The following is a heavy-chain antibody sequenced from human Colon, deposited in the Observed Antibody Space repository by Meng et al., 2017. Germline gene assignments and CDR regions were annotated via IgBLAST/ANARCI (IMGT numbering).Heavy chain of an antibody. CDR3: ARGEWYYDSSGYSIY. J-gene: IGHJ4*02. V-gene: IGHV7-4-1*02. D-gene: IGHD3-22*01. CDR2: INNNTGNP. Sequence: ASVKVSCKASGYTFTSYAMNWVRQAPGQGLEWRGWINNNTGNPTYAQGFTGRFVFSLDTSVSTAYLQISSLKAEDTAVYYCARGEWYYDSSGYSIYWGQGTLVTVSS. CDR1: GYTFTSYA.